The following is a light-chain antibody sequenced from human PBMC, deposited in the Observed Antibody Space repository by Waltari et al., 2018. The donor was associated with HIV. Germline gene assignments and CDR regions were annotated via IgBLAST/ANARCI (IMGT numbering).Light chain of an antibody. CDR2: FVS. Sequence: IVLTQSPLSLSVTPGEPASISCRSSRSLRHSNEIDYVYWQSPQLLIHFVSNRASGVPDRFSGSGSGTDFTLKISRVEAEDIGVYYCMQALRTPWTFGQGTRVQMK. V-gene: IGKV2-28*01. CDR1: RSLRHSNEIDY. CDR3: MQALRTPWT. J-gene: IGKJ1*01.